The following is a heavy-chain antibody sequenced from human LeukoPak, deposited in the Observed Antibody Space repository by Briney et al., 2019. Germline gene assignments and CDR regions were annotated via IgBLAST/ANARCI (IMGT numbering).Heavy chain of an antibody. CDR3: VRDSGLGLDAFDI. D-gene: IGHD3/OR15-3a*01. CDR1: GDSVSSSSAA. V-gene: IGHV6-1*01. J-gene: IGHJ3*02. CDR2: TYYRSRWYN. Sequence: ASQTLSLTCAISGDSVSSSSAAWNWIRQSPSRGLEWLGRTYYRSRWYNDYAVSVKGRITVNPDTSKNQSSLHLNSVSPDDTAVYYCVRDSGLGLDAFDIWGQGTMVTVSS.